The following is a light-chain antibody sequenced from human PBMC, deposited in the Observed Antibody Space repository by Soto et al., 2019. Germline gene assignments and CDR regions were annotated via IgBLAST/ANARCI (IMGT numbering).Light chain of an antibody. V-gene: IGKV3-20*01. J-gene: IGKJ1*01. CDR1: QSVSSTY. CDR2: AAS. CDR3: QQYGSSRWT. Sequence: EIVLTQSRDTLSLFPGERATLSCRASQSVSSTYLAWYQQKPGQAPRPLISAASSRATGTPDRFSGSGSGTDFTLTISRLEPEDFAVYYCQQYGSSRWTFGQGTKVDIK.